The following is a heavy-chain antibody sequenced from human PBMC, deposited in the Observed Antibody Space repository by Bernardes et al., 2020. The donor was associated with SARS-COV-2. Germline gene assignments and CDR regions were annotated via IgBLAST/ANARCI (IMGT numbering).Heavy chain of an antibody. CDR1: GFNYSSYL. Sequence: GGSLRLSCAASGFNYSSYLMYWVSQAPGKGLVWDARINSDVSRSRYAASVKGRFTISRDNAKNTLYLQMNSLRVEETAVYYCGRARAFDIWGQVTMVTVSS. J-gene: IGHJ3*02. V-gene: IGHV3-74*01. CDR3: GRARAFDI. CDR2: INSDVSRS.